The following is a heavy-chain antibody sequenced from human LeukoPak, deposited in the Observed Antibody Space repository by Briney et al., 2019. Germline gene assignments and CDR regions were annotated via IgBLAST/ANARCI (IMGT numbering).Heavy chain of an antibody. CDR1: GYTFTGYY. Sequence: ASVKVSCKASGYTFTGYYMHWVRQAPGQGLEWMGWINPNSGGTNYAQKFQGRVTMTRDTSISTAYMELSSLRSEDTAVYYCASQNYYYYYYGMDVWGQGTTVTVSS. D-gene: IGHD1-7*01. V-gene: IGHV1-2*02. J-gene: IGHJ6*02. CDR2: INPNSGGT. CDR3: ASQNYYYYYYGMDV.